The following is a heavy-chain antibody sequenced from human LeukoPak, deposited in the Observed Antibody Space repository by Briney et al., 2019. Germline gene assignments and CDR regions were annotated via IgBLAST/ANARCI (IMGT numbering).Heavy chain of an antibody. J-gene: IGHJ5*02. CDR2: IYYSGST. CDR3: ARGRRWGSSWYWFDP. D-gene: IGHD6-13*01. Sequence: SETLSLTCTVSGCSISSSSYFWGWLRQPPGRGLEWIGSIYYSGSTYYNPSLKSRVTISVDTSKNQFSLKLSSVTAADTAVYYCARGRRWGSSWYWFDPWGQGTLVTVSS. CDR1: GCSISSSSYF. V-gene: IGHV4-39*01.